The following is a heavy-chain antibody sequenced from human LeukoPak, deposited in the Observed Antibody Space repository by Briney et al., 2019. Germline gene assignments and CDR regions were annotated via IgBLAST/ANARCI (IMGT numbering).Heavy chain of an antibody. CDR2: ISSSSSYI. J-gene: IGHJ3*02. Sequence: PGGSLRLSCAASRFTFSSYSMNWVRQAPGKGLEWVSYISSSSSYIYYTDSVKGRFSISRDNAKNSLYLQMNSLRAEDTAVYYCARGRWLQLEGAFDIWGQGTMVTVSS. CDR3: ARGRWLQLEGAFDI. D-gene: IGHD5-24*01. CDR1: RFTFSSYS. V-gene: IGHV3-21*01.